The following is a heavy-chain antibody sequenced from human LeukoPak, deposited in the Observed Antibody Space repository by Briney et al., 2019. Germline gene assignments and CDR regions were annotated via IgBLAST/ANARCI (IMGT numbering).Heavy chain of an antibody. V-gene: IGHV3-43*01. J-gene: IGHJ4*02. CDR3: ASSTVEMATILDHD. CDR1: GFTFDDYT. CDR2: ISWDGGST. D-gene: IGHD5-24*01. Sequence: GGSLRLSCAASGFTFDDYTMHWVRQAPGKGLEWVSLISWDGGSTYYADSVKGRFTISRDNAKNSLYLQMNSLRAEDTAVYYCASSTVEMATILDHDWGQGTLVTVSS.